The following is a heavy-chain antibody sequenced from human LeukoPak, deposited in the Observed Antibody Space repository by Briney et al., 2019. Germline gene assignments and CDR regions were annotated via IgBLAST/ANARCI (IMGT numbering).Heavy chain of an antibody. Sequence: PGGSLRLSCAASGFTFSNAWMSWARQAPGKGLEWVGRIKSLTDCGTTAYAAPVKGRFTISRDDSKNTLYLKMNSLKTEDTAVYYCATRGLGIAVAATSDGFDYWGQGTLVTVSS. CDR2: IKSLTDCGTT. CDR1: GFTFSNAW. V-gene: IGHV3-15*01. D-gene: IGHD6-19*01. CDR3: ATRGLGIAVAATSDGFDY. J-gene: IGHJ4*02.